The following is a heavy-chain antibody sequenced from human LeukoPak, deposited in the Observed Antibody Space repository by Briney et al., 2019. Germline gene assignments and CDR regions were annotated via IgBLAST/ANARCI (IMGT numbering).Heavy chain of an antibody. D-gene: IGHD3-22*01. J-gene: IGHJ4*02. V-gene: IGHV3-66*04. CDR1: GLTVSSNY. CDR2: MFTNGDT. CDR3: ARRHYDRTGYYYVD. Sequence: GGSLRLSCAASGLTVSSNYMSWVRQAPGKGLEWVSVMFTNGDTNYADSVKGRFTISRDSFKNTLYLQMSSLRAEDTAVYFCARRHYDRTGYYYVDWGQGTLVTVSS.